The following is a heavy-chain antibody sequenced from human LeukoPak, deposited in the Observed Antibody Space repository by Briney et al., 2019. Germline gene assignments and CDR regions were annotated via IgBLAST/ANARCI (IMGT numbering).Heavy chain of an antibody. CDR3: ARDSGYDSSGFYYGGFGP. CDR2: IHYSGSP. D-gene: IGHD3-22*01. J-gene: IGHJ5*02. Sequence: PSQTLSLTCSVSGGSFSSGAYYWSWIRQLPGKGLEWIGYIHYSGSPYYNPSLKSRVSISVDTSKNQFSLKLSSVTAADTAVYYCARDSGYDSSGFYYGGFGPWGQGTLVTVSS. CDR1: GGSFSSGAYY. V-gene: IGHV4-31*03.